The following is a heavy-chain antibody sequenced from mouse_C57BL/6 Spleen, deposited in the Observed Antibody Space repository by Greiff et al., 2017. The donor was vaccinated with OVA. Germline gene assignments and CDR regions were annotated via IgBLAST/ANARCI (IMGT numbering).Heavy chain of an antibody. V-gene: IGHV14-3*01. CDR2: IDPANGNT. CDR1: GFNIKNTY. CDR3: ARDGFRCYGSSRHYYAMDY. J-gene: IGHJ4*01. Sequence: VQLQQSVAELVRPGASVKLSCTASGFNIKNTYMHWVKQRPEQGLEWIGRIDPANGNTKYAPKFQGKATITADTSSNTAYLQLSSLTSEDTAIYYCARDGFRCYGSSRHYYAMDYWGQGTSVTVSS. D-gene: IGHD1-1*01.